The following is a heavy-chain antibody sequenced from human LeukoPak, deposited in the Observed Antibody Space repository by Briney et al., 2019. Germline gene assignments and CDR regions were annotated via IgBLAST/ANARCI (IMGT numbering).Heavy chain of an antibody. D-gene: IGHD2-15*01. J-gene: IGHJ2*01. V-gene: IGHV1-2*06. CDR2: INPNSGGT. CDR1: GYTFTGYY. Sequence: ASVKVSCKASGYTFTGYYMHLVRQAPGQGLEWMGRINPNSGGTNYAQKFQGRVTMTRDTSISTAYMELSRLRSDDTAVYYCARGALYCSGGSCYSRVNYWYFDLWGRGTLVTVSS. CDR3: ARGALYCSGGSCYSRVNYWYFDL.